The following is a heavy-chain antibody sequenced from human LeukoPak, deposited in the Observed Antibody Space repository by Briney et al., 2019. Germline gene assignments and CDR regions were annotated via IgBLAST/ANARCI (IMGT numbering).Heavy chain of an antibody. D-gene: IGHD5-12*01. Sequence: GGSLRLSCAASGFTFSSYAMHWVRQAPGKGLEWVAVISYDGSNKYYADSVKGRFTISRDNSKNTLYLQMNSLRAEDTAVYYCARVRGGYDSDYWGQGTLVTVSS. CDR2: ISYDGSNK. J-gene: IGHJ4*02. CDR3: ARVRGGYDSDY. V-gene: IGHV3-30-3*01. CDR1: GFTFSSYA.